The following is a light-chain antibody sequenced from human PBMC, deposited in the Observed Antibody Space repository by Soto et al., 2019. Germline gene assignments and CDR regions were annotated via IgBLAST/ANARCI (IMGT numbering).Light chain of an antibody. J-gene: IGKJ1*01. CDR2: KAS. V-gene: IGKV1-5*03. CDR1: QTITDW. CDR3: QQCNGYVWT. Sequence: DIQMTQSPSTLSASVGDRVTITCRASQTITDWLAWYQQKPGKAPKLLIYKASSLESGVPSRFSASGSGTEFTLTISSLQPEDFATYYCQQCNGYVWTFGQGTKVEIK.